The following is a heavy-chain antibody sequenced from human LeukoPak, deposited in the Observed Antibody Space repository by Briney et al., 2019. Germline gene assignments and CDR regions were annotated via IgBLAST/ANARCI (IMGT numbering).Heavy chain of an antibody. Sequence: AASVKVSCKASGYTFTGHYMHWVRQAPGQGLEWMGWINPNSGGTNYAQKFQGRVTMTRDTSISTAYMELSRLRSDDTAVYYRARGRVLRCFDWFHTVSPFDYWGQGTLVTVSS. CDR2: INPNSGGT. CDR1: GYTFTGHY. CDR3: ARGRVLRCFDWFHTVSPFDY. J-gene: IGHJ4*02. D-gene: IGHD3-9*01. V-gene: IGHV1-2*02.